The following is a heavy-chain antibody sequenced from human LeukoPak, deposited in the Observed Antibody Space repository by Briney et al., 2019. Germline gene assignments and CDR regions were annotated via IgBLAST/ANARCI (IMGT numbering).Heavy chain of an antibody. CDR2: ICSGGST. J-gene: IGHJ4*02. CDR1: GFTVSSNY. D-gene: IGHD1-26*01. Sequence: GGSLRLSCAASGFTVSSNYMSWVRQAPGKGLEWVSVICSGGSTYYADSVKGRFTISRDNSKNTLYLQMNSLRAEDTAVYYCARIVGATYEVDYWGQGTLVTVSS. CDR3: ARIVGATYEVDY. V-gene: IGHV3-66*01.